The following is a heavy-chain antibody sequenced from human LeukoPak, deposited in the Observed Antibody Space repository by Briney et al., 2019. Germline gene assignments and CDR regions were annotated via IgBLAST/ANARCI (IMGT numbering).Heavy chain of an antibody. J-gene: IGHJ4*02. CDR2: ISGSGGST. Sequence: GGSLRLSCAASGFTFSSYAMSWVRQAPGKGLEWVSAISGSGGSTYYADSVKGRFTISRDNAKNSLYLQMNSLRAEDTAVYYCATSRGSWLDYFDYWGQGTLVTVSS. V-gene: IGHV3-23*01. D-gene: IGHD6-13*01. CDR1: GFTFSSYA. CDR3: ATSRGSWLDYFDY.